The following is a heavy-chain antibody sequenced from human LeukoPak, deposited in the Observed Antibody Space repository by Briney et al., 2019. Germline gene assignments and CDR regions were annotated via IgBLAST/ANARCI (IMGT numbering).Heavy chain of an antibody. CDR3: ARVDSGSYLNWFDP. CDR1: GGTFSSYA. D-gene: IGHD1-26*01. J-gene: IGHJ5*02. V-gene: IGHV1-69*13. Sequence: SVKVSCEASGGTFSSYAISWVRQAPGQGLEWMGGIIPIFGTANYAQKFQGRVTITADESTSTAYMELSSLRSEDTAVYYCARVDSGSYLNWFDPWGQGTLVTVSS. CDR2: IIPIFGTA.